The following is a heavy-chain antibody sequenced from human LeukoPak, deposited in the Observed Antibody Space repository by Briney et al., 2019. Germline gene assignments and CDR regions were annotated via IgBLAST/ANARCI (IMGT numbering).Heavy chain of an antibody. Sequence: SETLSLTCTVSGGSISSSSYYWGWIRQPPGKGLEWIGSIYYSGSTYYNPSLKSRVTISVDTSKNQFSLKLSSVTAADTAVYYCARRRPMYYDILTGYHDYWGQGTLVTVSS. CDR2: IYYSGST. J-gene: IGHJ4*02. V-gene: IGHV4-39*01. CDR1: GGSISSSSYY. D-gene: IGHD3-9*01. CDR3: ARRRPMYYDILTGYHDY.